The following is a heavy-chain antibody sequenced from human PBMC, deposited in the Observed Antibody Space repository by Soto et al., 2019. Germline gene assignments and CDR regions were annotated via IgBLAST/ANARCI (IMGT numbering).Heavy chain of an antibody. Sequence: PGESLKISCKGSGYSFTSYWIGWVRQMPGKGLEWMGIIYPGDSDTRYSPSFQGQVTISADKSISTAYLQWSSLKASDTAMYYCARLPTYSSSWWAPRFDYWGQGTLVTVSS. CDR3: ARLPTYSSSWWAPRFDY. CDR2: IYPGDSDT. D-gene: IGHD6-13*01. CDR1: GYSFTSYW. J-gene: IGHJ4*02. V-gene: IGHV5-51*01.